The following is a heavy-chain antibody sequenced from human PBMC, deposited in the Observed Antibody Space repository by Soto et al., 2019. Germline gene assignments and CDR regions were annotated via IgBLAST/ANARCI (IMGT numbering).Heavy chain of an antibody. Sequence: GGSLRLSCAASGFTFTRYSMNWVRQAPGKGLEWVSSISSTTNYIYYGDSMKGRFTISRDNAKNSLYLKMNSLRAEDTAVYYCARESEDLTSNFDYWGQGTLVTVSS. CDR3: ARESEDLTSNFDY. CDR1: GFTFTRYS. CDR2: ISSTTNYI. V-gene: IGHV3-21*03. J-gene: IGHJ4*02.